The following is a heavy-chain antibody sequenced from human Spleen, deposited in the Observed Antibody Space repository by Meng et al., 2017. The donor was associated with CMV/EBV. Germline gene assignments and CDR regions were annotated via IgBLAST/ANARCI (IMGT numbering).Heavy chain of an antibody. J-gene: IGHJ6*02. D-gene: IGHD3-3*01. V-gene: IGHV3-30*02. CDR1: GLIFSNYD. Sequence: GESLKISCSASGLIFSNYDIHWVRQAPGKGLEWVAFIRYNESNKFCADSVKGRFSISREASKKTLYLQMNSLRAEDTAVYYCAKYDGAPIFTIFGVVPADYGMDVWGQGTTVTVSS. CDR3: AKYDGAPIFTIFGVVPADYGMDV. CDR2: IRYNESNK.